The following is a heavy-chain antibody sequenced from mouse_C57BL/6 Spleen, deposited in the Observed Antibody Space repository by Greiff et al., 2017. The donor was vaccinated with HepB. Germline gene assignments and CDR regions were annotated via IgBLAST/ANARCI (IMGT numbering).Heavy chain of an antibody. J-gene: IGHJ4*01. CDR1: GYAFSSYW. D-gene: IGHD1-1*01. CDR2: IYPGDGDT. CDR3: ARYYYGTRAMDY. Sequence: VQLQQSGAELVKPGASVKISCKASGYAFSSYWMNWVKQRPGKGLEWIGQIYPGDGDTNYNGKFKGKATLTADKSSSTAYMQLSSLTSEDSAVYFWARYYYGTRAMDYWGQGTSVTVSS. V-gene: IGHV1-80*01.